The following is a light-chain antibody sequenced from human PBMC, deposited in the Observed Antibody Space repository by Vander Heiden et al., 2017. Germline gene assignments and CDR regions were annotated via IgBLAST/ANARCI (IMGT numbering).Light chain of an antibody. J-gene: IGKJ3*01. CDR3: QQYYSYPGFT. CDR2: AAS. V-gene: IGKV1-8*01. Sequence: AIRMTQSPSSFSASTGDRVTITCRARQGISSYLAWYQQKPGKAPKLLIYAASTLQSGVPSRFSGSGSGTDFTLTISCLQSEDFATYYCQQYYSYPGFTFGPGTKVDIK. CDR1: QGISSY.